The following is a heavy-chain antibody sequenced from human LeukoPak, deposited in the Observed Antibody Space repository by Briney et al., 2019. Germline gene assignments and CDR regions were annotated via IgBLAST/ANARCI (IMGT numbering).Heavy chain of an antibody. CDR1: GYTFIISA. CDR2: ISPYNGDT. Sequence: GASVKVSFKASGYTFIISAISWVRQTPGQGLEWMGWISPYNGDTSYAQNLQGRVTMTTDTSTNTAYMELRSLRSDDTAVYYCARGPSDIVVVGAPKSHAFCYWGRGTMVTVSS. CDR3: ARGPSDIVVVGAPKSHAFCY. D-gene: IGHD2-15*01. V-gene: IGHV1-18*01. J-gene: IGHJ3*01.